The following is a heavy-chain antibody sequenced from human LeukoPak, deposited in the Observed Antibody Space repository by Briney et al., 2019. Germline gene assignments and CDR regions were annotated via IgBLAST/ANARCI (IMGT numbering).Heavy chain of an antibody. CDR1: GFTFSSFW. J-gene: IGHJ4*02. Sequence: GGSLRLSCSASGFTFSSFWMGWVRQAPGKGLEWVASIRWDDERHHVDSVTGRFFVSRDNAKNSLYLQMNSLRAEDTAVYFCSRITTNGYFEYWGQGALATVSS. CDR3: SRITTNGYFEY. D-gene: IGHD1-1*01. CDR2: IRWDDER. V-gene: IGHV3-7*01.